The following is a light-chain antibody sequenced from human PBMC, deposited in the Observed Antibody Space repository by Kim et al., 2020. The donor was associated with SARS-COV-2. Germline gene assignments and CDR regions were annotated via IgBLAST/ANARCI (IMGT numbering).Light chain of an antibody. J-gene: IGLJ2*01. Sequence: ASVKHTCTLSSGHSNYAIAWHQQQPEKGPRYLMKLNSDGSHSKGDGTPGRFSGSSSGAERYLTISSLQSEDEADYYCQTWGTGIVVFGGGTKLTVL. CDR1: SGHSNYA. CDR2: LNSDGSH. CDR3: QTWGTGIVV. V-gene: IGLV4-69*01.